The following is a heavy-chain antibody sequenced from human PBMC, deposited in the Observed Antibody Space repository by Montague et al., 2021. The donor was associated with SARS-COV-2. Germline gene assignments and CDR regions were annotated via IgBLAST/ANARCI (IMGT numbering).Heavy chain of an antibody. J-gene: IGHJ3*02. CDR2: IYRGGDT. V-gene: IGHV3-53*01. CDR1: GFTVNSNY. CDR3: ARGGVGATWAFDI. Sequence: SLRLSCAASGFTVNSNYMSWVRQAPGKGLEWVALIYRGGDTTYAVHVRDRFTISSDNSKNTPYLQMNSLRVEDTAVFYCARGGVGATWAFDIWGQGTMVTVSS. D-gene: IGHD1-26*01.